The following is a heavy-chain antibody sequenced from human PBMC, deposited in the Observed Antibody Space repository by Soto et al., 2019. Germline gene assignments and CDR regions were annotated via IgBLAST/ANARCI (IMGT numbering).Heavy chain of an antibody. D-gene: IGHD2-15*01. Sequence: RQAPGKGLEWVAVISYDGSNKYYADSVKGRFTISRDNSKNTLYLQMNSLRAEDTAVYYCASVPSSSGRAHFDYWGQGTLVTVSS. CDR3: ASVPSSSGRAHFDY. CDR2: ISYDGSNK. V-gene: IGHV3-30-3*01. J-gene: IGHJ4*02.